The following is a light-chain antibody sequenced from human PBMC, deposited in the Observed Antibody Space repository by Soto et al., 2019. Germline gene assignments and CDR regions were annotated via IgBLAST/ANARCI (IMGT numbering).Light chain of an antibody. CDR1: QDITNY. J-gene: IGKJ5*01. V-gene: IGKV1-33*01. CDR2: DSS. Sequence: DIKMTQSPSSLSASVRDRVTIICQASQDITNYLNWYQQKPGKAPKLLIHDSSNLETGVPSRFSGSGSGTYFSFTISSLQPEDIATYYCQQFDTLPLTFGQGTRLEIK. CDR3: QQFDTLPLT.